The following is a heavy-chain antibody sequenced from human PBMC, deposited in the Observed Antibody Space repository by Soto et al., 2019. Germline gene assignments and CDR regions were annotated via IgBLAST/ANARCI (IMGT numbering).Heavy chain of an antibody. V-gene: IGHV4-39*01. Sequence: SETLSLTCTVSGGSISSSSYYWGWIRQPPGKGLEWIGSIYYSGSTYYNPSLKSRVTISVDTSKNQFSLKLSSVTAADTAVYYCASPPSDIVDPYYYMDVWGKGTTVT. D-gene: IGHD2-15*01. CDR2: IYYSGST. CDR3: ASPPSDIVDPYYYMDV. CDR1: GGSISSSSYY. J-gene: IGHJ6*03.